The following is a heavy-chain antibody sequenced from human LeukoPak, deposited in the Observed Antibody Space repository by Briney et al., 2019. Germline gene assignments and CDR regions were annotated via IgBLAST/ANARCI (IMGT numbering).Heavy chain of an antibody. J-gene: IGHJ6*02. CDR3: ARGPPRYPQDLPDAEYGMDV. V-gene: IGHV4-39*07. Sequence: SETLSLTCTVSGGSVSSGSYYWSWIRQPPGKGLEWIGEINHSGSTNYNPSLKSRVTISVDTSKNQFSLKLSSVTAADTAVYYCARGPPRYPQDLPDAEYGMDVWGQGTTVTVSS. CDR2: INHSGST. CDR1: GGSVSSGSYY. D-gene: IGHD2-2*02.